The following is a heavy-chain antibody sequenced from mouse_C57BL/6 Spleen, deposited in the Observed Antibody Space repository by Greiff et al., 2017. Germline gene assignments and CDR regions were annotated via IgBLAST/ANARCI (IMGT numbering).Heavy chain of an antibody. D-gene: IGHD1-1*01. CDR2: IHPNSGST. Sequence: QVQLQQPGAELVKPGASVKLSCKASGYTFTSYWMHWVKQRPGQGLEWIGMIHPNSGSTNYNEKFKSKATLTVDKSSSTAYMQLSSLTSEDSAVYYCSRPLITTVPYVDDWGQGTTLTVSS. CDR1: GYTFTSYW. J-gene: IGHJ2*01. V-gene: IGHV1-64*01. CDR3: SRPLITTVPYVDD.